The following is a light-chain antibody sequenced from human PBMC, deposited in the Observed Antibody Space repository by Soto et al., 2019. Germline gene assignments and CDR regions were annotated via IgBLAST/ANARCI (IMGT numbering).Light chain of an antibody. CDR1: QSVSSN. J-gene: IGKJ4*01. CDR2: GAS. CDR3: QQYNNWPLLT. V-gene: IGKV3D-15*01. Sequence: EIVMTQSPATLSVSPGERATLSCRASQSVSSNLAWSQQKPGQAHRLLIYGASTRATGIPARFSGSGSGTEFTLTISSLQSEDFAVYSCQQYNNWPLLTFGGGTKVDIK.